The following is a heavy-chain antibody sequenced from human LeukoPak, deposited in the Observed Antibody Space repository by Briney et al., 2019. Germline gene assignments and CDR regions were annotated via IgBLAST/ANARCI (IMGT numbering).Heavy chain of an antibody. CDR1: GFTFSSYA. D-gene: IGHD7-27*01. Sequence: PGGSLRLSCAASGFTFSSYAMSWVRQAPGKGLEWVSAISGSGSNTYYADSVKGRFTISRDNSKNSLYLQMNSLRAEDTAVYYCARDLNWETYWGQGTLVSVSS. V-gene: IGHV3-23*01. CDR3: ARDLNWETY. J-gene: IGHJ4*02. CDR2: ISGSGSNT.